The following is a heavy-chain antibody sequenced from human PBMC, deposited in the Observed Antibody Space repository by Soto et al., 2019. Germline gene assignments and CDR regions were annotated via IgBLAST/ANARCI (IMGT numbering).Heavy chain of an antibody. J-gene: IGHJ6*02. CDR1: GGSISSSSYS. V-gene: IGHV4-39*01. CDR3: ARHPGHCSSTSCLGYYSMDV. D-gene: IGHD2-2*01. Sequence: PSETLSLTCTVSGGSISSSSYSWGWIRQPPGKGLEWIGTIYYSGSTHYNTSLKGRVTISVDTAKNQYSLKLSSVTAADTAEYYCARHPGHCSSTSCLGYYSMDVWGQGTTVTVSS. CDR2: IYYSGST.